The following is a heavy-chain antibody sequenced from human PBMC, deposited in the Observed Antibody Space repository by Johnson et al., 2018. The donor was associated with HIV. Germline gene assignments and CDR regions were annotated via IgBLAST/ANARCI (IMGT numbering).Heavy chain of an antibody. Sequence: VQLVESGGGVVRPGVSLRLSCAASGFTFDDYGMNWIRQAPGQGLEWVSYLSGSGSTTEYADPVKGRFTIPRPHAKNSLYLQMNSLSAEDAAVYYCARDPAHCGGDCYPSDAFDIWGQGTMVTVSS. J-gene: IGHJ3*02. D-gene: IGHD2-21*02. CDR2: LSGSGSTT. CDR1: GFTFDDYG. CDR3: ARDPAHCGGDCYPSDAFDI. V-gene: IGHV3-48*04.